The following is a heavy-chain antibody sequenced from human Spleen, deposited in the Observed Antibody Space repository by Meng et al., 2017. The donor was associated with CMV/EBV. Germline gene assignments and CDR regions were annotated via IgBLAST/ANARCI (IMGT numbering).Heavy chain of an antibody. CDR2: ILHSGTT. Sequence: SETLSLTCTVSGGSVSSDSHYWNWIRQPPGKGLEWVGCILHSGTTVYNPSLKSRVTLLVDTPKNQFSLKLSSLTAADSAVHYCASCPIELEHVRVYFSFDLWGQGTLVTVSS. CDR1: GGSVSSDSHY. CDR3: ASCPIELEHVRVYFSFDL. V-gene: IGHV4-61*01. J-gene: IGHJ4*02. D-gene: IGHD1-26*01.